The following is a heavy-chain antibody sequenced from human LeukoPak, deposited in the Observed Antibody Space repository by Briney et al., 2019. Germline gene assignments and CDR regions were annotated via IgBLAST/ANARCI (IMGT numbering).Heavy chain of an antibody. CDR2: ISGSGGST. V-gene: IGHV3-23*01. D-gene: IGHD3-9*01. CDR1: GFTVSNNY. Sequence: GGSLRLSCAASGFTVSNNYMSWVRQSPGKGLEWGSAISGSGGSTYYADSVKGRFTISRDNSKNTLYLQMNSLRAEDTAVYYCAKDTYYDILTGYPDAFDIWGQGTMVTVSS. CDR3: AKDTYYDILTGYPDAFDI. J-gene: IGHJ3*02.